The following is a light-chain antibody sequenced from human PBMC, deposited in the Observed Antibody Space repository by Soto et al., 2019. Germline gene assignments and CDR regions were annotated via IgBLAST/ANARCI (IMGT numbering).Light chain of an antibody. J-gene: IGKJ4*01. CDR2: KAS. Sequence: DIQMTQSPSTLSASVGDRVTITCRASQSVSSWLAWYQQKPGEVPKLLIYKASSLESGVPSRFSGRGSGTEFTLTISSLQPDDFVTYYCQQYSRNPLTFGGGTKVEIK. CDR3: QQYSRNPLT. V-gene: IGKV1-5*03. CDR1: QSVSSW.